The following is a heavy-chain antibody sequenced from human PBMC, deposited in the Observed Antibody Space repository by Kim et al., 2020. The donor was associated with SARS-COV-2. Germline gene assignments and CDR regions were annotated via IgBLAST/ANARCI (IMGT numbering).Heavy chain of an antibody. CDR3: ARQAYGDYSYFQH. J-gene: IGHJ1*01. V-gene: IGHV4-39*01. CDR2: IYYSGST. Sequence: SETLSLTCTVSGGSISSSSYYWGWIRQPPGKGLEWIGSIYYSGSTYYNPSLKSRVTISVDTSKNQFSLKLSSVTAADTAVYYCARQAYGDYSYFQHWGQGTLVTVSS. D-gene: IGHD4-17*01. CDR1: GGSISSSSYY.